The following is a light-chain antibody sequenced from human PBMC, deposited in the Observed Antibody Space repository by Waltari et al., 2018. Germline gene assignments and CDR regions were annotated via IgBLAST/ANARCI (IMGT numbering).Light chain of an antibody. J-gene: IGLJ1*01. V-gene: IGLV2-14*03. CDR3: ASYAGTNPYV. Sequence: QSTLTQPASVSGSPGQSITISCPGSRRDIGNYNYVSWFQQHPDKVPKLLIYEVLNRPSGVSARFSGSKSGTTAFLTISGLQTDDEASYYCASYAGTNPYVFGTGT. CDR1: RRDIGNYNY. CDR2: EVL.